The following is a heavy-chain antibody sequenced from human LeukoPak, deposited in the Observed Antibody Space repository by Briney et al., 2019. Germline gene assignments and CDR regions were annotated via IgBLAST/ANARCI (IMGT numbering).Heavy chain of an antibody. CDR2: ISGSGGST. J-gene: IGHJ4*02. D-gene: IGHD4-17*01. CDR3: AKDRSTVTPLYWDY. CDR1: GFSFSSYA. V-gene: IGHV3-23*01. Sequence: GGSLRLSCAASGFSFSSYAMSWDRQAPGKGLEWVSTISGSGGSTYYADSVKGRFTISRDNSKNTLYLQMNTLRGEDTAVYYCAKDRSTVTPLYWDYWGQGTLVAVSS.